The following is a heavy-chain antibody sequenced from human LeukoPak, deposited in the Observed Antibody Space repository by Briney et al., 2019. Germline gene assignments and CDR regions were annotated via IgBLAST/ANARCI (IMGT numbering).Heavy chain of an antibody. Sequence: GSSVKVSCKASGGTFSSYAISWVRQAPGQGLEWMGGIIPIFGTANYAQKFQGRVTITADKSTSTAYMELSSLRSDDTAVYYCARARSPLYGDYERYFDYWGQGTLVTVSS. CDR2: IIPIFGTA. CDR1: GGTFSSYA. V-gene: IGHV1-69*06. CDR3: ARARSPLYGDYERYFDY. D-gene: IGHD4-17*01. J-gene: IGHJ4*02.